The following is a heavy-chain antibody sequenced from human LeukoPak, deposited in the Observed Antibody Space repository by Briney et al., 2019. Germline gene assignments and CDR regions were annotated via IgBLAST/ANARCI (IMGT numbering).Heavy chain of an antibody. CDR1: GFTFSTYA. Sequence: QPGGSLRLSCAASGFTFSTYAMSWVRQAPGKGLEWVSGISGSGGNTYYADSVKGRFTISRDNSKNTLYLQMNSLRAEDTAVYYCAKYRGFTSSSVRYFDLWGRGTLITVSS. D-gene: IGHD6-6*01. J-gene: IGHJ2*01. CDR2: ISGSGGNT. CDR3: AKYRGFTSSSVRYFDL. V-gene: IGHV3-23*01.